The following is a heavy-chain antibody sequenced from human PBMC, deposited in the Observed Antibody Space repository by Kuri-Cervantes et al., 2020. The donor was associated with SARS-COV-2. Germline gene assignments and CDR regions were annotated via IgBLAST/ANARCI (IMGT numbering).Heavy chain of an antibody. CDR3: ARDSRITMIVGGGLGAFDI. CDR1: GFTVSSNY. Sequence: GGSLRLSCAASGFTVSSNYMSWVRQAPGKGLEWVSVIYSGGSTYYADSVKGRFTISRDNSKNTLYLQMNNLRAEDTAVYYCARDSRITMIVGGGLGAFDIWGQGTMVTVSS. D-gene: IGHD3-22*01. J-gene: IGHJ3*02. CDR2: IYSGGST. V-gene: IGHV3-66*01.